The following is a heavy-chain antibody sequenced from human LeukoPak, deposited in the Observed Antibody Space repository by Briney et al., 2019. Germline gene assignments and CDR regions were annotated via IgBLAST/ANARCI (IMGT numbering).Heavy chain of an antibody. CDR3: ARYIVSYPHDAFDI. V-gene: IGHV4-4*07. CDR1: GGSISSYY. CDR2: IYTSGST. D-gene: IGHD1-26*01. J-gene: IGHJ3*02. Sequence: SETLSLTCTVSGGSISSYYWNWIRQPAGKGLEWIGRIYTSGSTNYNPSLKSRVTISVDTSKKQFSLKLSSVTAADTAFYYCARYIVSYPHDAFDIWGQGTMVTVSS.